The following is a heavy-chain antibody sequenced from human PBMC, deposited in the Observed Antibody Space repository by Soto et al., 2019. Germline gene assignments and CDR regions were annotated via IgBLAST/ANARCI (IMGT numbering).Heavy chain of an antibody. Sequence: SETLSLTCSVSSDSMNSGGYYWSWIRQHPGKGLEWIGYIYSNGDTYYNPSLKSRVTISVDTSKNQFSLNLTSVTAADTAVYYCAREVVPAATTQDWFDPWGQGTLVTVS. CDR1: SDSMNSGGYY. V-gene: IGHV4-31*03. D-gene: IGHD2-2*01. J-gene: IGHJ5*02. CDR3: AREVVPAATTQDWFDP. CDR2: IYSNGDT.